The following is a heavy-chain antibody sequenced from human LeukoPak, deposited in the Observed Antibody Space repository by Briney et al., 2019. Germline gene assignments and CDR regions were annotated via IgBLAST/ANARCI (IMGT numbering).Heavy chain of an antibody. D-gene: IGHD1-26*01. J-gene: IGHJ4*02. CDR1: GFTFTNYW. CDR3: AKVPWGYSGSYYGYFDY. Sequence: PGGSLRLSCAASGFTFTNYWMSWVRQAPGKGLEWVAVISYDGSNKYYADSVKGRFTISRGNSKNTLYLQMNSLRAEDTAVYYCAKVPWGYSGSYYGYFDYWGQGTLVTVSS. CDR2: ISYDGSNK. V-gene: IGHV3-30*18.